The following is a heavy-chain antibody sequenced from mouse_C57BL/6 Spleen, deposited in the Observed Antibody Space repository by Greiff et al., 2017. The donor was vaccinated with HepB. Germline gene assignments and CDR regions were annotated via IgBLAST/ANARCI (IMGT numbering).Heavy chain of an antibody. CDR2: IDPENGDT. Sequence: EVQLQQSGAELVRPGASVKLSCTASGFNIKDDYMHWVKQRPEQGLEWIGWIDPENGDTEYASKFQGKATITADTSSNTAYLQLSSLTSEDTAVYYCTKRAWFAYWGQRTLVTVSA. V-gene: IGHV14-4*01. J-gene: IGHJ3*01. CDR3: TKRAWFAY. CDR1: GFNIKDDY.